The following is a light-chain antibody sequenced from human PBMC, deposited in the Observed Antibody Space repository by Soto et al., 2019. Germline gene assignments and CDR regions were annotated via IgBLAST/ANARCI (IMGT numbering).Light chain of an antibody. CDR1: QSVSSSY. CDR2: GAS. V-gene: IGKV3-20*01. Sequence: EIVLTQSPGTLSLSPGERATLSCRASQSVSSSYLAWYQQKPGQAPRLLIYGASSRATGIPDWFSSSGSGKDFPLTISRLEPEDFAVYYCQQYGSSPVTFGQGTRLEIK. J-gene: IGKJ5*01. CDR3: QQYGSSPVT.